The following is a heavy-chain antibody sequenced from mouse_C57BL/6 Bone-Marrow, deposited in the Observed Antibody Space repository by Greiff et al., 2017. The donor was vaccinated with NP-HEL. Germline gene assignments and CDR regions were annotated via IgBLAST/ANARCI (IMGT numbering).Heavy chain of an antibody. CDR1: GYTFTSYW. J-gene: IGHJ4*01. D-gene: IGHD1-1*01. CDR3: AKIYYYGSRGDY. CDR2: IHPNSGST. Sequence: QVQLQQSGAELVKPGASVKLSCKASGYTFTSYWMHWVKQRPGQGLEWIGMIHPNSGSTNYNEKFKSKATLTVDKSSSTAYMQLSSLTSEDSAVYYCAKIYYYGSRGDYWGQGTSVTVSS. V-gene: IGHV1-64*01.